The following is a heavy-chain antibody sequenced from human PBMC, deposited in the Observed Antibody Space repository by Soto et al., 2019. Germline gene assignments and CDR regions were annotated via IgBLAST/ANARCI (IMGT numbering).Heavy chain of an antibody. CDR2: IYYSGST. Sequence: QVQLQESGPGLVKPSQTLSLTCTVSGGSIGSGDYYWSWIRQPPGKGLEWIGYIYYSGSTYYNPSLKSRLTISVDTSKNQFSLKLNSVTAADTALYYCVRAPYRGANSRGAFDIWGQGTMVHVSS. D-gene: IGHD7-27*01. CDR3: VRAPYRGANSRGAFDI. CDR1: GGSIGSGDYY. J-gene: IGHJ3*02. V-gene: IGHV4-30-4*01.